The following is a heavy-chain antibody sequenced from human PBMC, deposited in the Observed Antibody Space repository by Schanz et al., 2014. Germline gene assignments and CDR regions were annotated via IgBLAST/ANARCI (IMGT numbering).Heavy chain of an antibody. CDR2: ISGSGETT. J-gene: IGHJ6*02. CDR1: GFTFSSYA. V-gene: IGHV3-23*04. D-gene: IGHD1-20*01. CDR3: ARRITGTHHNPYYHGMDV. Sequence: EVQLVESEGGLVQPGGSLRLSCAASGFTFSSYAMSWVRQAPGKGLEWVSAISGSGETTYYADSVKGRFTISRDNSKTALYLQMNSLRAEDTAVYYCARRITGTHHNPYYHGMDVWGQGTTVTVSS.